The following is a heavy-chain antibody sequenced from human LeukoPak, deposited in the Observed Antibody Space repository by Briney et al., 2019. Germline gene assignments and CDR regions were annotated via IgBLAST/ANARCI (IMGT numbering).Heavy chain of an antibody. D-gene: IGHD2-15*01. CDR1: GGSFSGYY. CDR2: INHSGST. J-gene: IGHJ6*02. CDR3: ARNGIRYCSGGSCPPVNYYYGMDV. V-gene: IGHV4-34*01. Sequence: PSETLSLTCAVYGGSFSGYYWSWIRQPPGKGLEWIGEINHSGSTNYNPSLKSRVTISVDTSKNQFSLKLSSVTAADTAVYYCARNGIRYCSGGSCPPVNYYYGMDVWGQGTTVTVSS.